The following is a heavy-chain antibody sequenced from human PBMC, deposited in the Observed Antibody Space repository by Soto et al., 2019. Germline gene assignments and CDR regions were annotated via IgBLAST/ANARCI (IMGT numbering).Heavy chain of an antibody. J-gene: IGHJ4*02. Sequence: SETLSLTCTVSGGSISSYYWSWIRQTPGKGLEWIGYIYYSGSTNYNPSLKSRVNISVDTSKNQFSLKLSSVTAADTAVYYCAISGRYQGNFDYWGQGTLVTVSS. V-gene: IGHV4-59*08. D-gene: IGHD1-1*01. CDR3: AISGRYQGNFDY. CDR2: IYYSGST. CDR1: GGSISSYY.